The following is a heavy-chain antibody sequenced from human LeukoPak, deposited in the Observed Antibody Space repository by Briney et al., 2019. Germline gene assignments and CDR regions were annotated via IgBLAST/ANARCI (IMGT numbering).Heavy chain of an antibody. D-gene: IGHD6-19*01. J-gene: IGHJ4*02. CDR1: GFTFSNYG. CDR2: ISSDGSSK. CDR3: AKAQYSSGLSPDY. V-gene: IGHV3-30*18. Sequence: GGSLRLSCAASGFTFSNYGMHWVRQAPGKGLEWVAVISSDGSSKYYVGSVKGRFTISRDNSKNTLYLQMNSLRAEDTAVYYCAKAQYSSGLSPDYWGQGTLVTVSS.